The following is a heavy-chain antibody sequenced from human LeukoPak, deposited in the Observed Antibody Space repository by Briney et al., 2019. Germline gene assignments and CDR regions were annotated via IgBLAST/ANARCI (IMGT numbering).Heavy chain of an antibody. J-gene: IGHJ4*02. CDR1: GGSISSYY. Sequence: PSETLSLTCTVSGGSISSYYWSWIRQPPGKGLEWIGYIYYSGSTNYNPSLKSRVTISVDTSKNQFSLKLSSVTAADTAVYYCARIGFEYYYDSSGYYSGEPFDYWGQGTLVTVSS. V-gene: IGHV4-59*01. CDR2: IYYSGST. D-gene: IGHD3-22*01. CDR3: ARIGFEYYYDSSGYYSGEPFDY.